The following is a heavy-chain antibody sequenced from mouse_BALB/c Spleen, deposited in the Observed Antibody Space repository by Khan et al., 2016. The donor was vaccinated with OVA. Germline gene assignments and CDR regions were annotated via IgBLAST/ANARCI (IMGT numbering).Heavy chain of an antibody. J-gene: IGHJ2*01. CDR2: ISYSGST. CDR3: ARGGNSYFDY. CDR1: GYSITSDYA. V-gene: IGHV3-2*02. Sequence: EVQLQESGPGLVKPSQSLSLTCTVTGYSITSDYAWNWIRQFPGNKLEWMGYISYSGSTSYNPSLKSRISITRDTSKNQFFLQLNSVTTEDTATYDCARGGNSYFDYGGQGTTLTVSS.